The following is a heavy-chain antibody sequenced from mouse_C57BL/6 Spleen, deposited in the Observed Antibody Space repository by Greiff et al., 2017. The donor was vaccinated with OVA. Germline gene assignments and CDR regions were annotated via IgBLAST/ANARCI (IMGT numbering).Heavy chain of an antibody. CDR2: IHPNSGST. J-gene: IGHJ4*01. CDR1: GYTFTSYW. V-gene: IGHV1-64*01. Sequence: QVQLQQPGAELVKPGASVKLSCKASGYTFTSYWMPWVKQRPGQGLEWIGMIHPNSGSTNYNEKFKSKATLTVDKSSSTAYMQLSSLTSEDSAVXYCAREGLLLRSPWDYWGQGTSVTVSS. D-gene: IGHD1-1*01. CDR3: AREGLLLRSPWDY.